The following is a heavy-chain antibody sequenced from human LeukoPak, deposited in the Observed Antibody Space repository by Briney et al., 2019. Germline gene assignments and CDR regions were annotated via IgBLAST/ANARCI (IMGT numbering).Heavy chain of an antibody. D-gene: IGHD3-22*01. CDR1: GGPISSSSYY. J-gene: IGHJ4*02. CDR3: ARHLKTSYYYDSSGYPDY. CDR2: IYYSGST. V-gene: IGHV4-39*01. Sequence: SETLSLTCTVSGGPISSSSYYWGWIRQPPGKGLEWIGSIYYSGSTYYNPSLKSRVTISVDTSKNQFSLKLSSVTAADTAVYYCARHLKTSYYYDSSGYPDYWGQGTLVTVSS.